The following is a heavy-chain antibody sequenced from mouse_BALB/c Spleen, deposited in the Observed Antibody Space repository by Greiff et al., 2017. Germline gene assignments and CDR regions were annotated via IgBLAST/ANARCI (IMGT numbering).Heavy chain of an antibody. CDR1: GYSITSGYY. Sequence: EVQLQESGPGLVKPSQSLSLTCSVTGYSITSGYYWNWIRQFPGNKLEWMGYISYDGSNNYNPSLKNRISITRDTSKNQFFLKLNSVTTEDTATYYCARQLGLRYFDYWGQGTTLTVSS. J-gene: IGHJ2*01. CDR3: ARQLGLRYFDY. CDR2: ISYDGSN. D-gene: IGHD3-1*01. V-gene: IGHV3-6*02.